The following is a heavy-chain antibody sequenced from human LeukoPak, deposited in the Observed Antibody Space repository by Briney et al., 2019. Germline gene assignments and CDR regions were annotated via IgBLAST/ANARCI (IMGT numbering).Heavy chain of an antibody. J-gene: IGHJ4*02. CDR2: INPSGGST. Sequence: ASVKVSCKASGYTFTSYYMHWVRQAPGQGLEWMGIINPSGGSTSYAQKFQGRVTMTRDTSTSTVYMELSSLRSEDTAVYYCAGIAVAGDFDHWGQGTLVTVSS. CDR1: GYTFTSYY. V-gene: IGHV1-46*01. CDR3: AGIAVAGDFDH. D-gene: IGHD6-19*01.